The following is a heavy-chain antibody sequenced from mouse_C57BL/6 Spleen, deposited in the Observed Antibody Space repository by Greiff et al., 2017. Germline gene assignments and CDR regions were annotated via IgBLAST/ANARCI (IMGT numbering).Heavy chain of an antibody. CDR3: ARVRDDYDEEDFDY. CDR2: IYPRSGNT. CDR1: GYTFTSYG. D-gene: IGHD2-4*01. V-gene: IGHV1-81*01. Sequence: QVQLTQSGAELARPGASVKLSCKASGYTFTSYGISWVKQRTGQGLEWIGEIYPRSGNTYYNEKFKGKATLTADKSSSTAYMELRSLTSEDSAVYFCARVRDDYDEEDFDYWGQGTTLTVSS. J-gene: IGHJ2*01.